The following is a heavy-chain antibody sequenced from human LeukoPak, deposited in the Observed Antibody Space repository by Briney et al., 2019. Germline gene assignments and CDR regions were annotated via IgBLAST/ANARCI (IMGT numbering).Heavy chain of an antibody. CDR2: ITGTGGNT. CDR1: GFTFRSYD. Sequence: GGSLRLSCAASGFTFRSYDMSWVRQAPGKGLEWVSDITGTGGNTYYADSVKGRFTISRDNFKNTLYLQMNSLRDEDTAVYYCAKVKDTSGSRFDYWGQGTLVTVSS. CDR3: AKVKDTSGSRFDY. V-gene: IGHV3-23*01. D-gene: IGHD3-22*01. J-gene: IGHJ4*02.